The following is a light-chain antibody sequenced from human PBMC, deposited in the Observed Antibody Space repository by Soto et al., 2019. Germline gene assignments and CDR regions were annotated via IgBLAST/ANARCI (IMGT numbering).Light chain of an antibody. CDR1: QSVSSY. V-gene: IGKV3-11*01. J-gene: IGKJ5*01. CDR2: DAS. CDR3: QQYNNWPPN. Sequence: EIVLTQSPATLSLSPGERATLSCRASQSVSSYLAWYQHKPCPAPRLLIYDASNRATGIPARFSGSGSGTEFTLTVSSLQSEDIAVYFCQQYNNWPPNFGQGTKLEIK.